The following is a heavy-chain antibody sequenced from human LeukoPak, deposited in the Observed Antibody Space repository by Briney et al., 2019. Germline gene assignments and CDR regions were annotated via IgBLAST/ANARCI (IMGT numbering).Heavy chain of an antibody. Sequence: GGSLRLSCAASGFNFDEYAMHWVRQPPGKGLEWVSGISWNGHEIGYADSVKGRFTISRDNAKNSLYLQMNSLRAEDMALYYCARGVGTSYHYHMDVWGKGTTVIVSS. V-gene: IGHV3-9*03. D-gene: IGHD1-26*01. CDR2: ISWNGHEI. CDR3: ARGVGTSYHYHMDV. CDR1: GFNFDEYA. J-gene: IGHJ6*03.